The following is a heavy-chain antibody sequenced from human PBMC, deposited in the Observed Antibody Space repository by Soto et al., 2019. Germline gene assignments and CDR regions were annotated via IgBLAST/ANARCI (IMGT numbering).Heavy chain of an antibody. V-gene: IGHV3-9*01. CDR2: IDWYSATT. CDR1: GCTFDEYA. Sequence: EVQLVESGGGLVQPGRALRLSCAVSGCTFDEYAMHCVRQAPGKGLEWVSAIDWYSATTDYADSVKGRLPISRDNAKNSLYLQMNGLRAEDTALYYCARDVAPRPRYMDVWGKGTTVTVSS. CDR3: ARDVAPRPRYMDV. J-gene: IGHJ6*03. D-gene: IGHD6-6*01.